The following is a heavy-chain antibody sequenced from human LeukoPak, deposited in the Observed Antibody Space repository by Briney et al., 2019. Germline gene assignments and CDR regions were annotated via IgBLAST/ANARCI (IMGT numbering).Heavy chain of an antibody. D-gene: IGHD4-17*01. CDR1: GFIFSSYC. V-gene: IGHV3-7*01. Sequence: GGSLRLSCAASGFIFSSYCMSWVRQAPGKGLEWVANIKEDGSEKKYVDSVKGRCTISRDNAKNSVYLQMNSLRAENTAVYYCAREHDYGDYVDYWGQGTLVTVSS. J-gene: IGHJ4*02. CDR2: IKEDGSEK. CDR3: AREHDYGDYVDY.